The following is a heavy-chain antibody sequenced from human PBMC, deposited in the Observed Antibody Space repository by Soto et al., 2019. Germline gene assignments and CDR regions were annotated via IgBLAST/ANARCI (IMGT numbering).Heavy chain of an antibody. J-gene: IGHJ6*03. CDR2: INYSGST. V-gene: IGHV4-39*01. Sequence: SETLSLTCTVSVGSISSSTSYWGWIRQPPGKGLEWIGSINYSGSTYYSPSLKSRVTISADTSKNQFSLKLSSVTAADTAVYYCARPVNYYYYYMDVWGKGTTVTVSS. CDR1: VGSISSSTSY. CDR3: ARPVNYYYYYMDV.